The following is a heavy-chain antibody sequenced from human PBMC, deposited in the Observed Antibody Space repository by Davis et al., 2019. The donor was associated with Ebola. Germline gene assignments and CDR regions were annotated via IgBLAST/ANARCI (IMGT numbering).Heavy chain of an antibody. Sequence: GGSLRLSCAASGFTFSGSAMHWVRQASGKGLEWVARIRSKANSYATAYAPSVKGRFTISRDDSKNTAYLQMNSLKTEDTAVYYCTTTILGYCSGGSCTHDDYWGQGTLVTVSS. V-gene: IGHV3-73*01. CDR3: TTTILGYCSGGSCTHDDY. D-gene: IGHD2-15*01. J-gene: IGHJ4*02. CDR1: GFTFSGSA. CDR2: IRSKANSYAT.